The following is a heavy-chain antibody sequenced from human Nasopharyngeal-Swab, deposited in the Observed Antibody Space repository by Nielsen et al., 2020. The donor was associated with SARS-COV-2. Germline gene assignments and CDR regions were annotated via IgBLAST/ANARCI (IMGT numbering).Heavy chain of an antibody. V-gene: IGHV3-23*01. Sequence: LSLTCAASGFTFSSSAMSWVRQAPGKGLEWVSAISGNGGSTYYADSVKGRFTISRDNSKNTLYLQMNSLRAEDTAVYYCAKELTHDYGDYNYWGQGTLVTVSS. CDR1: GFTFSSSA. J-gene: IGHJ4*02. CDR2: ISGNGGST. CDR3: AKELTHDYGDYNY. D-gene: IGHD4-17*01.